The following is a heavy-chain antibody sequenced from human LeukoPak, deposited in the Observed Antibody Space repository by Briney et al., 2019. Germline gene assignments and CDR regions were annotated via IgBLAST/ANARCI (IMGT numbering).Heavy chain of an antibody. V-gene: IGHV3-49*04. D-gene: IGHD2-2*01. J-gene: IGHJ4*02. CDR2: IRTKAYNGAT. CDR3: ARQVVVGRTYFDY. Sequence: GRSLRLSCTTSGFTFGDYAMDWVRQAPGKGLEWVGFIRTKAYNGATEYAASVKGRFTISRDDSKSIAYLQMNSLRTEDTAVYFCARQVVVGRTYFDYWGQGTLVTVSS. CDR1: GFTFGDYA.